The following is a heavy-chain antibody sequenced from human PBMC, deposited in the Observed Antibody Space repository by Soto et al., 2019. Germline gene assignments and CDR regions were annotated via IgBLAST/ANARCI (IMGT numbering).Heavy chain of an antibody. CDR2: IYASGSP. D-gene: IGHD1-26*01. J-gene: IGHJ4*02. Sequence: SETLSLTCTISGGSISVYYWSWVRQPPGHELEWIGYIYASGSPYYNPSLRSRVTISADTSKNQISLKLTSPTAADTAVYYCARGVGSSPPRYWGRGTLVT. CDR3: ARGVGSSPPRY. V-gene: IGHV4-59*01. CDR1: GGSISVYY.